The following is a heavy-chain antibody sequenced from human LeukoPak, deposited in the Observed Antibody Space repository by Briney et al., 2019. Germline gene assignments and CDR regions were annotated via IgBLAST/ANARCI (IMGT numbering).Heavy chain of an antibody. J-gene: IGHJ4*02. CDR1: GGSFSGYY. D-gene: IGHD1-1*01. Sequence: PSETLSLTCAVYGGSFSGYYWSWIRQPPGKGLEWIGEINHSGSTNYNPPLKSRVTISVDTSKNQFSLKLSSVTAADTAVYYCARGATGTRRPFDYWGQGTLVTVSS. CDR3: ARGATGTRRPFDY. V-gene: IGHV4-34*01. CDR2: INHSGST.